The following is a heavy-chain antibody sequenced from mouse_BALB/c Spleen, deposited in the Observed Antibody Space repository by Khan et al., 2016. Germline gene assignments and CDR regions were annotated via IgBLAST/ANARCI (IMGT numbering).Heavy chain of an antibody. D-gene: IGHD1-1*01. CDR3: ARIKKIVATYFDY. Sequence: QVQLQQPGAELVKAGASVKMSCKASGYTFISYWMHWVKQRLGQGLEWFAETNPTNGRTYYNEKFKSKATLTVDKSSSKAYMLLSGPTFEDSAVYYCARIKKIVATYFDYWGQGTTLTVSS. J-gene: IGHJ2*01. CDR2: TNPTNGRT. CDR1: GYTFISYW. V-gene: IGHV1S81*02.